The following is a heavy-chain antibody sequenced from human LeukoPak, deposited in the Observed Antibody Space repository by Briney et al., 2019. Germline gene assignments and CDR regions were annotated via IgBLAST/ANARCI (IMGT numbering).Heavy chain of an antibody. CDR2: ISGSGGST. D-gene: IGHD3-22*01. J-gene: IGHJ5*02. CDR1: GFTFSSYA. CDR3: AKEGGPTSYESSGYLKA. V-gene: IGHV3-23*01. Sequence: GGSLRLSCAASGFTFSSYAMSWVRQAPGKGLEWVSAISGSGGSTYYADSVKGRFTISRDNSKNTLYLQMNSLRAEDTAVYYCAKEGGPTSYESSGYLKAWGQGTLVTVSS.